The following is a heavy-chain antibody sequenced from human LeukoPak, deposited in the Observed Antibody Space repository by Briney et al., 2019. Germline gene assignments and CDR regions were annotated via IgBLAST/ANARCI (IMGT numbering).Heavy chain of an antibody. CDR3: AREGYYGSGSPPSLYFDY. CDR1: GFTFSSNN. D-gene: IGHD3-10*01. V-gene: IGHV3-48*01. J-gene: IGHJ4*02. Sequence: GGSLRLSCAASGFTFSSNNMNWVRQAPGKGLEWVSYISSSSTIYYADSVKGRFTISRDNSRSTLYLQMNSLRPEDTAIYYCAREGYYGSGSPPSLYFDYWGQGTLVTVSS. CDR2: ISSSSTI.